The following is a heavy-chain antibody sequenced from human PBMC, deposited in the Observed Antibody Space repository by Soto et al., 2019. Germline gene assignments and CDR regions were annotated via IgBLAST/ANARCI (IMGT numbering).Heavy chain of an antibody. CDR3: ARDSSPMIVFGYGMDV. J-gene: IGHJ6*02. CDR1: GGSVSSGSYY. D-gene: IGHD3-22*01. V-gene: IGHV4-61*01. Sequence: SSETLSLTCTVSGGSVSSGSYYWSWIRQPPGKGLEWIGYIYYSGSTNYNPSLRSRVTISVDTSKNQFSLKLSSVTAADTAVYYCARDSSPMIVFGYGMDVWGQGTTVTVSS. CDR2: IYYSGST.